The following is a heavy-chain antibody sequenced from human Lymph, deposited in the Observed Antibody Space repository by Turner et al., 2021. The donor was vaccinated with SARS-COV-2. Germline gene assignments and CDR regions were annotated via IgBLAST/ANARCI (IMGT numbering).Heavy chain of an antibody. CDR1: GFTFSSYA. D-gene: IGHD1-26*01. CDR2: ISYDGSNK. Sequence: QVQLVESGGGVVQPGRSLRLSCAASGFTFSSYAMHWVRQAPGKGLEWVAIISYDGSNKYYADSVKCRFTISRDNSKNTLYLQMNSLRAEDAAVYYCARAYSGSYYYGMDVWGQGTTVTVS. J-gene: IGHJ6*02. V-gene: IGHV3-30-3*01. CDR3: ARAYSGSYYYGMDV.